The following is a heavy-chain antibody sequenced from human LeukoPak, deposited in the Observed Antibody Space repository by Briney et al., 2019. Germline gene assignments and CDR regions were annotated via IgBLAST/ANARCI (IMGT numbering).Heavy chain of an antibody. CDR1: GYTFTGYY. CDR3: ARVRDGYNTDHFDY. D-gene: IGHD5-24*01. J-gene: IGHJ4*02. CDR2: INPNSGGT. Sequence: GASVKVSCKASGYTFTGYYMHWVRQATGQGLECMGWINPNSGGTNYAQKFQGRVTMTRDTSISTAYMELSRLRSDDTAVYYCARVRDGYNTDHFDYWGQGTLVTVSS. V-gene: IGHV1-2*02.